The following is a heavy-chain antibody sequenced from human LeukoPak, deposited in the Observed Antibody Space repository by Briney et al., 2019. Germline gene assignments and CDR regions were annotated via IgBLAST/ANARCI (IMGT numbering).Heavy chain of an antibody. J-gene: IGHJ4*02. Sequence: GGSLRLSCAASGFTFSTYYMIWIRQAPGKGLEWVANIKYDGSEKYYVDSVNGRFTISRDNAKNSLYLQMDSLRVEDTALYFCAKKAQYNGNYPLDYWGQGTLVTVSS. CDR3: AKKAQYNGNYPLDY. CDR1: GFTFSTYY. D-gene: IGHD1-26*01. V-gene: IGHV3-7*03. CDR2: IKYDGSEK.